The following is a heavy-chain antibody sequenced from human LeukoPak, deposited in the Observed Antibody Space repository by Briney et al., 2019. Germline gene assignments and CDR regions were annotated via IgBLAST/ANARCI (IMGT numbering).Heavy chain of an antibody. V-gene: IGHV3-48*03. CDR3: ARDPSYAAFDI. CDR2: ISSSGSTI. CDR1: GFTFGSYE. J-gene: IGHJ3*02. Sequence: PGGSLRLSCAASGFTFGSYEMNWVRQAPGKGLEWVSYISSSGSTIYYADSVKGRFTISRGNAKNSLDLQMNSLRAEDTAIYYCARDPSYAAFDIWGRGTMVTVSS.